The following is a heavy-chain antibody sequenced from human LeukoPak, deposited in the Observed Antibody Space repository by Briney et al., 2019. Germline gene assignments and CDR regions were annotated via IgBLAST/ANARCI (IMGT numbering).Heavy chain of an antibody. D-gene: IGHD3-22*01. V-gene: IGHV1-8*03. CDR3: ARGIEGSGCDY. CDR2: MNPNSGNT. CDR1: GGTFSSYA. J-gene: IGHJ4*02. Sequence: ASVKVSCKASGGTFSSYAISWVRQAPGQGLEWMGWMNPNSGNTGYAQKFQGRVTITRNTSISTAYMELSSLRSEDTAVYYCARGIEGSGCDYWGQGTLVTVSS.